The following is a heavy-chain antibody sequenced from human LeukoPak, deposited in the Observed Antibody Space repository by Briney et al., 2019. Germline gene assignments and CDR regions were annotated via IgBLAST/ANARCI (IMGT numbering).Heavy chain of an antibody. Sequence: GASVKVSCKASGYTFSGYFIHWVRQAPGQGLEWMGRINPNTGYPNHAQNFQGRVTMTRDTSISTAYMELSRLTTDDTAVYFCARGQPYGNYSYFDSWGQGTLVTVSS. J-gene: IGHJ5*01. CDR1: GYTFSGYF. CDR2: INPNTGYP. V-gene: IGHV1-2*06. CDR3: ARGQPYGNYSYFDS. D-gene: IGHD4-11*01.